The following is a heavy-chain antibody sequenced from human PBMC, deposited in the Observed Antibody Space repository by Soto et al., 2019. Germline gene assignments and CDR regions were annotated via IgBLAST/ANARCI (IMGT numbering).Heavy chain of an antibody. V-gene: IGHV5-51*01. Sequence: PGESLKISCKGSGYSFTSYWIGWVRQMPGKGLEWMGIIYPGDSDTRYSPSFQGQVTISADKSISTAYLQWSSLKASDTAMYYCARLGPPLYSSGWYPLFHGMDVWGQGTTVTVSS. CDR1: GYSFTSYW. D-gene: IGHD6-19*01. J-gene: IGHJ6*02. CDR3: ARLGPPLYSSGWYPLFHGMDV. CDR2: IYPGDSDT.